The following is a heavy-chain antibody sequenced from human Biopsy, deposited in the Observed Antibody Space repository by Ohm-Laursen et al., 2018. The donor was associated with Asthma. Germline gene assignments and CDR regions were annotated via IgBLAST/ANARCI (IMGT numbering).Heavy chain of an antibody. D-gene: IGHD3-10*01. J-gene: IGHJ6*02. CDR1: GYTFNSAG. CDR2: ISVYNGNT. CDR3: ARAVDYSHYYGIDV. Sequence: AASVKVSCNTSGYTFNSAGITWVRQAPGQGLEWMGWISVYNGNTKVAQKLQDRVTMITDTSTSTAYMELRSLRSDDTAVYFCARAVDYSHYYGIDVWGQGTTVTVS. V-gene: IGHV1-18*01.